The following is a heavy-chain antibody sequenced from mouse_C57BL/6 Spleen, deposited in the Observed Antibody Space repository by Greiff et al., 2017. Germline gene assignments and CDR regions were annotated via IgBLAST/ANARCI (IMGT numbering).Heavy chain of an antibody. J-gene: IGHJ4*01. Sequence: VHVKQSGPELVKPGASVKMSCKASGYTFTDYNMHWVKQSHGKSLEWIGYINPNNGGTSYNQKFKGKATLTVNKSSSTAYMELRSLTSEDSAVYYCARSGDYDYDGSYMDYWGQGTSVTVSS. CDR1: GYTFTDYN. CDR2: INPNNGGT. CDR3: ARSGDYDYDGSYMDY. D-gene: IGHD2-4*01. V-gene: IGHV1-22*01.